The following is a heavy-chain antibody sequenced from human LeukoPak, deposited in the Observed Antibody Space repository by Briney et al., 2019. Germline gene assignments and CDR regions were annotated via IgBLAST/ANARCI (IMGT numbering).Heavy chain of an antibody. D-gene: IGHD3-16*01. J-gene: IGHJ3*02. CDR2: IFPGDSDT. CDR1: GYTFTSYW. Sequence: GESLKISCKGSGYTFTSYWIGWVRQMPGKGLEWMGIIFPGDSDTRYSPSFRGQVTISADKSISTAYLQWSSLKASDTAIYYCARHWAADAFDIWGQGTMVTVSP. CDR3: ARHWAADAFDI. V-gene: IGHV5-51*01.